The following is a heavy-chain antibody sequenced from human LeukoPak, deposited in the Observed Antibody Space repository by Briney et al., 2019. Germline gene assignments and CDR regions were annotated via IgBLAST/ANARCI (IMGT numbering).Heavy chain of an antibody. CDR3: AKIYCGSTSCYDTRGWFDP. CDR2: IIPIFGTA. Sequence: SVKVSCKASGYTFSGYYMHWVRQAPGQGLEWMGGIIPIFGTANYAQKFQGRVTITADESTSTAYMELSSLRSEDTAIYYCAKIYCGSTSCYDTRGWFDPWGQGNPGHRLL. D-gene: IGHD2-2*01. CDR1: GYTFSGYY. V-gene: IGHV1-69*13. J-gene: IGHJ5*02.